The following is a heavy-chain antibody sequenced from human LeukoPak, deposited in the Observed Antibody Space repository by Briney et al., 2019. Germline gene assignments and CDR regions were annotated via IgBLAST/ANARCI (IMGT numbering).Heavy chain of an antibody. V-gene: IGHV3-23*01. CDR3: AKDRRAGSYDY. D-gene: IGHD3-10*01. CDR2: ISGSGGST. J-gene: IGHJ4*02. Sequence: PGGSLRLSCAASGFTFSRNGMTWVRQAPGKGLEWVSAISGSGGSTYYADSVKGRFTISRDSSKNTLYLQMNSLRAEDTAVYYCAKDRRAGSYDYWGQGTLVTVSS. CDR1: GFTFSRNG.